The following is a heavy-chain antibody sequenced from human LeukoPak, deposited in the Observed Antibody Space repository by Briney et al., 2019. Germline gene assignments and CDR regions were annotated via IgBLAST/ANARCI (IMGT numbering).Heavy chain of an antibody. CDR1: GASISSHY. J-gene: IGHJ5*02. CDR2: IYDRGST. D-gene: IGHD1-26*01. Sequence: SETLSLTCTVTGASISSHYWCWIRQTPGTGLEWIGDIYDRGSTTYNPSLKSRVSISVDTSRNQFSLNLRSVTAADTAVYYCAKVEVGRFDPWGQGTLVTVSS. CDR3: AKVEVGRFDP. V-gene: IGHV4-59*11.